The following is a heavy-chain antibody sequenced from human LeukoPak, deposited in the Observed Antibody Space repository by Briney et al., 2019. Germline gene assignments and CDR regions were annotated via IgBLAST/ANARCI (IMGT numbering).Heavy chain of an antibody. CDR2: ISAYSGDT. CDR1: GYTFTSYG. CDR3: ATLQNYDFWSGYYKRNNWFDP. V-gene: IGHV1-18*01. Sequence: GASVKVSCKASGYTFTSYGISWVRQAPGQGLEWMGWISAYSGDTNYAQKFQGRVTMTEDTSTDTAYMELSSLRSEDTAVYYCATLQNYDFWSGYYKRNNWFDPWGQGTLVTVSS. J-gene: IGHJ5*02. D-gene: IGHD3-3*01.